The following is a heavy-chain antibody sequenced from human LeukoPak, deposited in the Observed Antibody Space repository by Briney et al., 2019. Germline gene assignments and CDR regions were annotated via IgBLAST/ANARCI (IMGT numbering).Heavy chain of an antibody. V-gene: IGHV4-39*01. CDR2: IYYSGNT. CDR3: ARRDSSGVVPRWDY. J-gene: IGHJ4*02. CDR1: GGSFISSSYY. Sequence: PSETLSLTCTVSGGSFISSSYYWGWIRQPPGKGLEWIGSIYYSGNTYYNPSLKSRVTISVNTSKNQFSLKLSSVTAADTAVYYCARRDSSGVVPRWDYWGQGTLVTVSS. D-gene: IGHD6-25*01.